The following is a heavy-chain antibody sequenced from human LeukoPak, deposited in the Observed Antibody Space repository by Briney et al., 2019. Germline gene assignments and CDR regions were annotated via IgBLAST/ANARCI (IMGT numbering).Heavy chain of an antibody. Sequence: GASVKVSCKASGYTFSSYGIIWVRQAPGQGLQCMGWVSPFNGNTDYAPKLQGRVTMTTDTSTTTAYMELRSLTSDDTAVYYCARRGGSYSHSDFWGQGTLVTVSS. D-gene: IGHD1-26*01. CDR1: GYTFSSYG. CDR3: ARRGGSYSHSDF. J-gene: IGHJ4*02. V-gene: IGHV1-18*01. CDR2: VSPFNGNT.